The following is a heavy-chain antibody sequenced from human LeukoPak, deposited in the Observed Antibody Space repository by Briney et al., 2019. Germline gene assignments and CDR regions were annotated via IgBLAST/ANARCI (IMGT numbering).Heavy chain of an antibody. J-gene: IGHJ4*02. D-gene: IGHD6-19*01. CDR1: GFTFSSYA. V-gene: IGHV3-30*04. CDR2: ISYDGSNK. Sequence: GGSLRLSCAASGFTFSSYAMHWVRQAPGKGLEWVAVISYDGSNKYYADSVKGRFTISRDNSKNTLYLQMNSLRAEDMAVYYCARGVTAVAGIDYWGQGTLVTVSS. CDR3: ARGVTAVAGIDY.